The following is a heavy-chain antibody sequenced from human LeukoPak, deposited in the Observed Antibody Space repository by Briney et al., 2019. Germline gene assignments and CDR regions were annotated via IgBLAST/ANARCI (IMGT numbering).Heavy chain of an antibody. J-gene: IGHJ4*02. D-gene: IGHD3-3*01. CDR1: GGTFSSYA. CDR3: ARCPYYDFWSGYLDY. V-gene: IGHV1-69*13. Sequence: SVNVSCKASGGTFSSYAISWVRQAPGQGLEWMGGIIPIFGTANYAQKFQGRVTITADESTSTAYMELSSLRSEDTAVYYCARCPYYDFWSGYLDYWGQGTLVTVSS. CDR2: IIPIFGTA.